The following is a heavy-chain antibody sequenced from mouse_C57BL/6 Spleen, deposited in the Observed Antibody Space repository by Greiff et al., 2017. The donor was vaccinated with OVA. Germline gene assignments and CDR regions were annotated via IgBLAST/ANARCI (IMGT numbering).Heavy chain of an antibody. CDR1: GYSITSGYY. CDR3: ARGDYYGSETGFAY. CDR2: ISYDGSN. Sequence: EVKLMESGPGLVKPSQSLSLTCSVTGYSITSGYYWNWIRQFPGNKLEWMGYISYDGSNNYNPSLKNRISITRDTSKNQFFLKLNSVTTEDTATYYCARGDYYGSETGFAYWGQGTLVTVSA. D-gene: IGHD1-1*01. J-gene: IGHJ3*01. V-gene: IGHV3-6*01.